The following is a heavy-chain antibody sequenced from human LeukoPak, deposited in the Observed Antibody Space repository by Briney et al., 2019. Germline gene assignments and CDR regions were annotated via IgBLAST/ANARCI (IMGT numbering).Heavy chain of an antibody. J-gene: IGHJ6*02. CDR2: ISTDGSSR. CDR1: GFTFSSYW. Sequence: PGGSLRLSCAASGFTFSSYWMHWLRQEPRKGLVWVSRISTDGSSRSYADSVKGRFTISRDSGKNTLYLQMNSLRAEDTAVYYCASYLTSIPSGMDVWGQGATVTVSS. CDR3: ASYLTSIPSGMDV. V-gene: IGHV3-74*01. D-gene: IGHD2/OR15-2a*01.